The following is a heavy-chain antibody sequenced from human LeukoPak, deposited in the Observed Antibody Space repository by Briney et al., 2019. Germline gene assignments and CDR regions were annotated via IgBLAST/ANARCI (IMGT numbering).Heavy chain of an antibody. J-gene: IGHJ4*02. D-gene: IGHD6-19*01. V-gene: IGHV3-7*01. CDR1: GFTFSSYW. CDR3: ARVPYSSGWSIDY. CDR2: IKQGGSEK. Sequence: PGGSLRLSCAASGFTFSSYWMSWVRQAPGKGLEWVANIKQGGSEKYYVDSVKGRFTISRDNAKNSLYLQMNSLRAEDTAVYYCARVPYSSGWSIDYWGQGTLVTVSS.